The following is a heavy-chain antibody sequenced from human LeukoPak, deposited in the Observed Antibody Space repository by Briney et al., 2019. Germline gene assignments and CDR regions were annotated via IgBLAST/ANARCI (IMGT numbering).Heavy chain of an antibody. D-gene: IGHD4-17*01. J-gene: IGHJ4*02. CDR2: INPNSGGA. Sequence: GASVKVSCKASGYTFTGYYMHWVRQAPGQGLEWMGWINPNSGGANYAQKFQGRVTVTRDTSISTAYMELSSLRSEDTAVYYCARDKGDYGDYPTYYFDYWGQGTLVTVSS. V-gene: IGHV1-2*02. CDR1: GYTFTGYY. CDR3: ARDKGDYGDYPTYYFDY.